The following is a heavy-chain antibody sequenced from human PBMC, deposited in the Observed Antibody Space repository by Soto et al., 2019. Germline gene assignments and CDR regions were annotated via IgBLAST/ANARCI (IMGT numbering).Heavy chain of an antibody. D-gene: IGHD3-10*01. CDR3: AREERGLLWFGELLSPFDY. Sequence: QVQLVESGGGLVKPGGSLRLSCAASGFTFSDYYMSWIRQAPGKGLEWVSYISSSGSTIYYEDSVKGRFTISRDNAKNSLYLQMNSLRAADTGVYYCAREERGLLWFGELLSPFDYWGQGTLVTVSS. CDR2: ISSSGSTI. V-gene: IGHV3-11*01. J-gene: IGHJ4*02. CDR1: GFTFSDYY.